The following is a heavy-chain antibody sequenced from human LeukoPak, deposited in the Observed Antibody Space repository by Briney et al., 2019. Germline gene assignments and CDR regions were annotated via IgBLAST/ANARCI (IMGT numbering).Heavy chain of an antibody. V-gene: IGHV3-23*01. CDR1: GFTFSSYA. Sequence: GGSLRLSCAASGFTFSSYAMSWVRQAPGKGLEWVSAISGSGGSTYYADSVKGRFTISRDNSKNTLYLQMNSLRAEDTAVYYCARDFWSANMGDYWGQGTLVTVSS. CDR2: ISGSGGST. D-gene: IGHD3-3*01. CDR3: ARDFWSANMGDY. J-gene: IGHJ4*02.